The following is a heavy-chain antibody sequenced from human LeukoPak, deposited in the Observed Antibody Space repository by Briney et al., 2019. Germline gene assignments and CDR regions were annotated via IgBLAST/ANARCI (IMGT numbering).Heavy chain of an antibody. V-gene: IGHV4-34*01. CDR3: ARGLSRPKRRLVREGRFDP. D-gene: IGHD2/OR15-2a*01. J-gene: IGHJ5*02. Sequence: SETLSLTCAVYGGSFSGYYWSWIRQPPGKGLEWIGEINHSGSTNYNPSLKSRVTISVDTSKNQFSLKLSSVTAADTAVYYCARGLSRPKRRLVREGRFDPWGQGTLVTVSS. CDR2: INHSGST. CDR1: GGSFSGYY.